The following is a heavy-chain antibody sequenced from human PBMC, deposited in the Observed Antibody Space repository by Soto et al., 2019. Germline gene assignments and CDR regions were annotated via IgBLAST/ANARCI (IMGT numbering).Heavy chain of an antibody. J-gene: IGHJ4*02. V-gene: IGHV1-69*01. Sequence: QVQLVQSGAEVKKPGSSVKVSCKASGGTFSSYAISWVRQAPGQGLEWMGGIIPIFGTANYAQKFQGRVTIPADESTSTAYREMSSLRSEDTAVYYCARVGQTPLVRGVIIFPYYFDYWGQGTLVTVSS. CDR1: GGTFSSYA. CDR3: ARVGQTPLVRGVIIFPYYFDY. CDR2: IIPIFGTA. D-gene: IGHD3-10*01.